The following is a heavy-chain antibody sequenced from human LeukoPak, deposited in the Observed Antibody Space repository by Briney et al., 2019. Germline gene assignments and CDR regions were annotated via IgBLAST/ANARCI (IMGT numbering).Heavy chain of an antibody. J-gene: IGHJ4*02. V-gene: IGHV4-59*01. CDR2: ISYSGIT. CDR3: ARYYYDSSVYYYYLDY. D-gene: IGHD3-22*01. CDR1: GGSISSYY. Sequence: SETLSLTCTVSGGSISSYYWSWIRQPPRKGLEWIGYISYSGITSYNPSLKSRVTMSVDTSKNQFSLKLTSVIAADAAVYYCARYYYDSSVYYYYLDYWGQGTLVTVSS.